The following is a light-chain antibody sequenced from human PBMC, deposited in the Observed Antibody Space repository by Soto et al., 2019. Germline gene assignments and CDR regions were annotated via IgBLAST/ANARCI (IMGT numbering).Light chain of an antibody. J-gene: IGLJ3*02. CDR3: CSYAGGSWV. V-gene: IGLV2-23*01. CDR2: EDS. Sequence: QSALTQPASVSGSHGQSITISCTGTSSDVGSYNLVSWYQQHPGKAPKLMIYEDSKLPSGVSNRFSDSKSGNTASLTISGLQAEDDANYYCCSYAGGSWVFGGGTKLTVL. CDR1: SSDVGSYNL.